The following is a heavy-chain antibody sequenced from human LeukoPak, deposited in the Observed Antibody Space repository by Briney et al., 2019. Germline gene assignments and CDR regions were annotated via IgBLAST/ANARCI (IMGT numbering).Heavy chain of an antibody. CDR2: INHRGST. CDR3: ARVPRSSSSVDY. J-gene: IGHJ4*02. D-gene: IGHD6-6*01. CDR1: GGSFSGYY. V-gene: IGHV4-34*01. Sequence: PSETLSLTCAVYGGSFSGYYWSWIRQPPGKGLKWIGEINHRGSTNYNPSLKSRVTISVDTSKNQFSLKLHSVTAADTAVYYCARVPRSSSSVDYWGQETLVTVSS.